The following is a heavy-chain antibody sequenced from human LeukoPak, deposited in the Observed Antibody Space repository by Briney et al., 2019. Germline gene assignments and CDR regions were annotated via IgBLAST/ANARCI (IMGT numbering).Heavy chain of an antibody. CDR3: ARDRAGDRLGYFDY. Sequence: QPGGSLRLSCAASGFTFSSYWMSWVRQAPGKGLEWVANIKQDGSEKYYVDSVKGRFTNSRDNAKNSLYLQMNSLRAEDTAVYYCARDRAGDRLGYFDYWGQGTLVTVSS. V-gene: IGHV3-7*01. CDR1: GFTFSSYW. D-gene: IGHD7-27*01. CDR2: IKQDGSEK. J-gene: IGHJ4*02.